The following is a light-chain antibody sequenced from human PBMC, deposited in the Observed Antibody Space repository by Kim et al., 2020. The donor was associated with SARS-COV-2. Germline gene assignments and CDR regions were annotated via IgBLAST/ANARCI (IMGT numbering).Light chain of an antibody. CDR2: DVS. J-gene: IGLJ1*01. V-gene: IGLV2-14*03. CDR1: SSDIGAYNY. CDR3: CSYTSTGTYV. Sequence: GKSINISCTGNSSDIGAYNYVSWYQQLTGKAPKVVVFDVSNRPSGVSHRFSGYKYGSTASLTISDLWTEDEADYSCCSYTSTGTYVFGTGTKVTVL.